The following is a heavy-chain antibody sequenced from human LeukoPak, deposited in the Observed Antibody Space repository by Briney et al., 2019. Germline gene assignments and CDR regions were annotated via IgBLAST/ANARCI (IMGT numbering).Heavy chain of an antibody. V-gene: IGHV4-34*01. J-gene: IGHJ3*02. CDR2: INHSGST. CDR1: GGSFSGYY. D-gene: IGHD3-22*01. CDR3: ARGKIVVVIPDAFDI. Sequence: PSETLSLTCAVYGGSFSGYYWSWIRQPPGKGLEWIGEINHSGSTNYNPSLRSRVTISLDTSKNQLSLKLSSVSAADTAVYYCARGKIVVVIPDAFDIWGQGTMVTVSS.